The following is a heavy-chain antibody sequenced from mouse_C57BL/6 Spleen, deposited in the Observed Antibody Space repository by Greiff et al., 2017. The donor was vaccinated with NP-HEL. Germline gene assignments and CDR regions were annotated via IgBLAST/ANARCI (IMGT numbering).Heavy chain of an antibody. CDR3: TPDGSYAMDY. CDR2: IDPETGGT. D-gene: IGHD2-3*01. Sequence: QVQLQQSGAELVRPGASVTLSCKASGYTFTDYEMHWVKQTPVHGLEWIGAIDPETGGTAYNQKFKGKAILTADKSSSTAYMELRSLTSEDSAVYYCTPDGSYAMDYWGQGTSVTVSS. V-gene: IGHV1-15*01. CDR1: GYTFTDYE. J-gene: IGHJ4*01.